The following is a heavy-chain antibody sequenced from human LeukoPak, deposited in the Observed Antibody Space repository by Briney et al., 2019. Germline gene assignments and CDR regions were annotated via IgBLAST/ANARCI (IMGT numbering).Heavy chain of an antibody. CDR3: ARDDGYWMATMPLQH. CDR1: GYTFTSYY. CDR2: INPSGGST. V-gene: IGHV1-46*01. Sequence: ASVKVSCKASGYTFTSYYMHWVRQAPGQGLEWMGIINPSGGSTSYAQKFQGRVTMTRDTSTSTVYMELSSLRSEDTAVYYCARDDGYWMATMPLQHWGQGTLVTVSS. J-gene: IGHJ1*01. D-gene: IGHD5-24*01.